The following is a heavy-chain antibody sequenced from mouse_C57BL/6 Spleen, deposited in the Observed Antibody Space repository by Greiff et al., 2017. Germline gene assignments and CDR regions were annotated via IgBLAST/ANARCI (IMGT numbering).Heavy chain of an antibody. CDR3: ARKGYYGSSYD. V-gene: IGHV1-80*01. CDR1: GYAFSSYW. CDR2: IYPGDGDT. Sequence: QVQLKQSGAELVKPGASVKISCKASGYAFSSYWMNWVKQRPGKGLEWIGQIYPGDGDTNYNGKFKGKATLTADKSSSTAYMQLSSLTSEDSAVYFCARKGYYGSSYDWGQGTTLTVSS. D-gene: IGHD1-1*01. J-gene: IGHJ2*01.